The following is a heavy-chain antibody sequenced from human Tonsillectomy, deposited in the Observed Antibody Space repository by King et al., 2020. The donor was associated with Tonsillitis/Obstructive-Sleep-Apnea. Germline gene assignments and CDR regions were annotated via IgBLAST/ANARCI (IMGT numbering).Heavy chain of an antibody. CDR2: ISGSGIST. CDR3: EFSKSGSFRPFDY. CDR1: GFTFSSYA. Sequence: VQLVESGGGLVQPGGSLRLSCAASGFTFSSYAMSWVRQAPGKGLEWVSSISGSGISTYYADSVKGRFTISRDNSKNTLYLQMNSRRAEDTAVYYCEFSKSGSFRPFDYWGQGALVTVSS. D-gene: IGHD1-26*01. V-gene: IGHV3-23*04. J-gene: IGHJ4*02.